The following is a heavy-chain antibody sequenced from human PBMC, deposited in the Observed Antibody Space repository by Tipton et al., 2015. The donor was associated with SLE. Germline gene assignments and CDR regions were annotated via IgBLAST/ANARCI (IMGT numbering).Heavy chain of an antibody. CDR2: IYYSGST. Sequence: TLSLTCTVSGGSISSHYWSWIRQPPGKGLEWIGYIYYSGSTYYNPSLKSRVTISVDTSKNQFSLKLSSVTAADTAVYYCARDYRPFYFDYWGQGTLVTVSS. CDR3: ARDYRPFYFDY. V-gene: IGHV4-59*11. CDR1: GGSISSHY. J-gene: IGHJ4*02.